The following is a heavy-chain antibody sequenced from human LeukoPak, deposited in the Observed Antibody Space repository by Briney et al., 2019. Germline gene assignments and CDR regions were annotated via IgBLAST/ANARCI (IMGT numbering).Heavy chain of an antibody. Sequence: GGSLRLSCAASGSTVNNAWMSWVRQVPGKGLEWVGRIKSKTDGGTTDYAAPVKGRFTISRDDSKNTLYLQMNTLQTEDTAVYYCTTDKVTMVRSLFDYWGQGTLVTVSS. CDR3: TTDKVTMVRSLFDY. CDR1: GSTVNNAW. CDR2: IKSKTDGGTT. V-gene: IGHV3-15*01. J-gene: IGHJ4*02. D-gene: IGHD3-10*01.